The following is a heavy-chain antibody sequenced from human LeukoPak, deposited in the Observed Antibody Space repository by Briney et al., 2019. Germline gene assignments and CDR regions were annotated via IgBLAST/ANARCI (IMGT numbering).Heavy chain of an antibody. J-gene: IGHJ4*02. V-gene: IGHV3-48*04. CDR3: ARGEPDLFYRV. D-gene: IGHD1-14*01. Sequence: GGSLRLSCAASGFTVSSYSMNWVRQAPGKGLEWVSYISSSSSTIYYADSVKGRFTISRDNAKDTLYLQMNSLRGDDTAVYYCARGEPDLFYRVWGQGTLVTVSS. CDR2: ISSSSSTI. CDR1: GFTVSSYS.